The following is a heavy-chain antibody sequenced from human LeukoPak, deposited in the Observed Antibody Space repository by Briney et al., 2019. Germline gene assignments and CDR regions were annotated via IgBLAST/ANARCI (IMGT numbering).Heavy chain of an antibody. D-gene: IGHD1-26*01. CDR1: GFSFSSSG. V-gene: IGHV3-30*02. Sequence: GGPLRLSCAASGFSFSSSGMNWVRHAPGKGLEGLAFIRYDGRDENFADSMKGRFTISRDNSKNTLYLQMNSLRAEDTAVYYCAKDSGFDSWGQGTLVTVSS. CDR3: AKDSGFDS. CDR2: IRYDGRDE. J-gene: IGHJ4*02.